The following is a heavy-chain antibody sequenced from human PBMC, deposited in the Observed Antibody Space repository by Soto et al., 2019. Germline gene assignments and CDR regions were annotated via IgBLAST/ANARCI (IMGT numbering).Heavy chain of an antibody. D-gene: IGHD3-16*01. CDR1: GFTFSAYT. CDR2: ISSSSTHI. V-gene: IGHV3-21*04. J-gene: IGHJ6*02. Sequence: PGGSLRLSCAAPGFTFSAYTMNWVRQAPGKGLEWVSSISSSSTHIYYADSVKGRFTISRDNAKNSLYLQMNSLRAEDTAVYYCAKKSPLGGSNYGMDVWGQGTTVTVSS. CDR3: AKKSPLGGSNYGMDV.